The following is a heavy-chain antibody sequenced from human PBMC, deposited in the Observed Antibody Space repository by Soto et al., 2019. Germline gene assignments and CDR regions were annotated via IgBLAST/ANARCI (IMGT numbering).Heavy chain of an antibody. D-gene: IGHD5-18*01. J-gene: IGHJ4*02. V-gene: IGHV4-30-4*01. CDR3: ARIQRDTAFGHFDY. CDR1: GGSVNSVDYY. Sequence: SETLSLTCTVSGGSVNSVDYYWSWIRQPPGEGLEWIGYIFYSGRTDYNPSLKSRVSISVDTSKNQFSLELTSVTAADTAVYYCARIQRDTAFGHFDYRARGTLVTGSS. CDR2: IFYSGRT.